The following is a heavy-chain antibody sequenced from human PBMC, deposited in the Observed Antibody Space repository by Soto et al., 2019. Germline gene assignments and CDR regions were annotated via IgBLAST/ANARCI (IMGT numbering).Heavy chain of an antibody. V-gene: IGHV4-59*02. J-gene: IGHJ5*02. CDR3: ARSYYDSTGFAVDP. CDR2: MYFGGSF. D-gene: IGHD1-26*01. Sequence: QTQLQESGPGLVKPSETLSLTCTVSGASVSSGYWSWIRQSPGKGLEWIGFMYFGGSFNYNPSLTGRATISVDTSKNQCSLKLTSVTAADTAVYYCARSYYDSTGFAVDPWGQGTLVTVSS. CDR1: GASVSSGY.